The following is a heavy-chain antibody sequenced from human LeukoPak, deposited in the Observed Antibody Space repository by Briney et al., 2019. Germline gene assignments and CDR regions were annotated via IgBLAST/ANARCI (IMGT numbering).Heavy chain of an antibody. CDR3: AKNRGNYYYFDY. CDR1: GFTFSSYA. D-gene: IGHD4-11*01. J-gene: IGHJ4*02. CDR2: VSGSGDNT. Sequence: GGSLRLSCAASGFTFSSYAMSWVRQAPGKGLEWVSAVSGSGDNTYYADSVKDRFTISRDKSKNTLYLQMNSLGAEDTAVYYCAKNRGNYYYFDYWGQGTLVTVSS. V-gene: IGHV3-23*01.